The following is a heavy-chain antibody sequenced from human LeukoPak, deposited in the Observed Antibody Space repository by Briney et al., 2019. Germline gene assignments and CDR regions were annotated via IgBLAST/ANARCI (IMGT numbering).Heavy chain of an antibody. CDR2: IRYEGSNK. V-gene: IGHV3-30*02. D-gene: IGHD2-21*02. J-gene: IGHJ1*01. CDR1: GFTFSSYG. CDR3: AEDSVTGDSEYFQH. Sequence: GGSLRLSCAASGFTFSSYGMHWVRQAPGKGLEWVAFIRYEGSNKYYADSVKGRFTISRDNSKNTLYLQMNSLRAEDTAVYYCAEDSVTGDSEYFQHWGQGTLVTVSS.